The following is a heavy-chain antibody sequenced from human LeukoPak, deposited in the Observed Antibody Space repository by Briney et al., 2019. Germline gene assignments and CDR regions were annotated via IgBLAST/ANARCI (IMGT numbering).Heavy chain of an antibody. CDR2: ISGSGGSS. J-gene: IGHJ5*02. CDR1: GFTFSSYA. Sequence: QPGGSLRLSCAASGFTFSSYAMSWVRQAPGKGLEWVSAISGSGGSSYYADSVKGRFTISRDNSKNTLYLQMNSLRAEDTAVYYCAKVPSLILINWFDPWGQGTLVTVSS. V-gene: IGHV3-23*01. D-gene: IGHD3-16*01. CDR3: AKVPSLILINWFDP.